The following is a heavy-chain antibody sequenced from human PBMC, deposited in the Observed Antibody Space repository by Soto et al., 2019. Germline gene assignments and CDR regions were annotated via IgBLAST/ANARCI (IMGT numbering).Heavy chain of an antibody. CDR2: INCNGGST. Sequence: EVQLVESGGGVVRPGGSLRLSCAASGFTFDDYGMSWVRQAPGKGLEWVSGINCNGGSTGYADSVKGRFTISRDNAKNSLYLQMNSLRAEDTALYYCARSSSTMIVVVKGAFDIWGHGTMVTVSS. CDR3: ARSSSTMIVVVKGAFDI. J-gene: IGHJ3*02. CDR1: GFTFDDYG. V-gene: IGHV3-20*04. D-gene: IGHD3-22*01.